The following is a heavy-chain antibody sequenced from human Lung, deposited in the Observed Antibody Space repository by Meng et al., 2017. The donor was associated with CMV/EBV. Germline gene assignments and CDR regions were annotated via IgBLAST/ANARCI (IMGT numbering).Heavy chain of an antibody. CDR1: GFTFSTYE. V-gene: IGHV3-13*01. J-gene: IGHJ4*02. Sequence: GESXKISCTGSGFTFSTYEFHWVRQPTGKGLEWVSSIGTVGDTYSIGSVKGRFIISREDAKNSVYLQMNGLRDRDTGLYYCARARSPTHFDDWGQGALVTVSS. CDR3: ARARSPTHFDD. CDR2: IGTVGDT.